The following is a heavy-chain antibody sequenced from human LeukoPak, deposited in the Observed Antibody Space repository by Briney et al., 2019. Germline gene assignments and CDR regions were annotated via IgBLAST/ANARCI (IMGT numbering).Heavy chain of an antibody. Sequence: GGSLRLSCAASGFTFGNAWMSWVRRAPGKGLEWVGRIKRKTNGGTTDYGAPVKGRFTISRDDSKNTLYLQMNSLKTEDTAVYYCTTHDYYGSGTFDIWGQGTMVTVSS. CDR1: GFTFGNAW. J-gene: IGHJ3*02. V-gene: IGHV3-15*01. CDR3: TTHDYYGSGTFDI. CDR2: IKRKTNGGTT. D-gene: IGHD3-10*01.